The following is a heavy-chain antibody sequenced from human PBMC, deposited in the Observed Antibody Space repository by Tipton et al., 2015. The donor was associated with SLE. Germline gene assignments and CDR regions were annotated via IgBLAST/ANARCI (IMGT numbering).Heavy chain of an antibody. Sequence: TLSLTCTVSDGSIDRYFWNWIRQPPGKGLEWIGYIYPGGATYYNPSLKSRVTMSLDRSKNQFSLRLSSVTTADTAVYYCARFPTYHFDLWGQGTLVTVSS. CDR3: ARFPTYHFDL. CDR1: DGSIDRYF. J-gene: IGHJ4*02. CDR2: IYPGGAT. D-gene: IGHD2-2*01. V-gene: IGHV4-4*09.